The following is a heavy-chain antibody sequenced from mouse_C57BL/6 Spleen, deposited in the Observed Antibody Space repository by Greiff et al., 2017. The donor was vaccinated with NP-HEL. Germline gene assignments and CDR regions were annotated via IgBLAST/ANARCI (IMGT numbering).Heavy chain of an antibody. V-gene: IGHV1-82*01. CDR3: ARFTARGYYPFDY. D-gene: IGHD2-3*01. J-gene: IGHJ2*01. CDR2: IYPGDGDT. Sequence: VQLQESGPELVKPGASVTISCKASGYAFSSSWLNWVKQRPGKGLEWIGRIYPGDGDTNYNGKFKGKATLTADKSSSTAYMQLSSLTSEDSAVYFGARFTARGYYPFDYWGQGTTLTVSA. CDR1: GYAFSSSW.